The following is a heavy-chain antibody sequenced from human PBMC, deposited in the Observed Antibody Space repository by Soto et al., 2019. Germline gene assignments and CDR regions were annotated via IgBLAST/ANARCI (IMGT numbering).Heavy chain of an antibody. CDR1: GFTFDWFG. D-gene: IGHD3-10*01. CDR3: AKASPSYYAPIDF. Sequence: QVKLVESGGGVVQPGLSLRLSCEGSGFTFDWFGMHWVRQAPGKGLEWVAVISYDGSTKYYADSVEGRFTISRDNSKNTVYLQMNSLRREDTAVYFCAKASPSYYAPIDFWGQGTLVTVSS. V-gene: IGHV3-30*18. J-gene: IGHJ4*02. CDR2: ISYDGSTK.